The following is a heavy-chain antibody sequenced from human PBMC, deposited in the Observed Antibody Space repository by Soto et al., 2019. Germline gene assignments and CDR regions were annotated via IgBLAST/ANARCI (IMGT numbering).Heavy chain of an antibody. CDR2: ISSSSSYI. CDR3: ARFGESNFDY. V-gene: IGHV3-21*01. D-gene: IGHD3-10*01. Sequence: EVQLVESGGGLVKPGGSLRLSCAASGFTFSSYSMNWVRQAPGKGLEWVSSISSSSSYIYYADSVKGRFTISRDNAKNSRYLQMNSLRAEDTAVYYCARFGESNFDYWGQGTLVTVAS. J-gene: IGHJ4*02. CDR1: GFTFSSYS.